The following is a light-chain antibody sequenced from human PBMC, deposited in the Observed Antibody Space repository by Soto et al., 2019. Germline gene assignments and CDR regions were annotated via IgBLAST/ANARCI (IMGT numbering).Light chain of an antibody. CDR2: AAS. CDR1: QSISSY. CDR3: QQSSEXTCT. Sequence: DIQITDSPSSLSASVGDRVTITCRASQSISSYLNGYQQKPGKAPKLLIYAASSLQSGVPSRFSGSGSGTDLTRTISSLQPEDFATYYCQQSSEXTCTVSQVTKV. J-gene: IGKJ1*01. V-gene: IGKV1-39*01.